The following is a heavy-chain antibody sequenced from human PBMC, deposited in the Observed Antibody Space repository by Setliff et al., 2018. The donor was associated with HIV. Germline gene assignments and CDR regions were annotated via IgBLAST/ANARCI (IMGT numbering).Heavy chain of an antibody. J-gene: IGHJ4*02. D-gene: IGHD6-19*01. CDR1: GFTFRGSA. CDR3: ARDPPISGWCLES. V-gene: IGHV3-33*01. CDR2: IWYDGSEK. Sequence: PGGSLRLSCEASGFTFRGSAMHWVRQAPGKGLEWVAVIWYDGSEKLYADSVKGRFTVSRDNSKNTVSLQMNSLRVDDTGVYYCARDPPISGWCLESWGRGTPVTVSS.